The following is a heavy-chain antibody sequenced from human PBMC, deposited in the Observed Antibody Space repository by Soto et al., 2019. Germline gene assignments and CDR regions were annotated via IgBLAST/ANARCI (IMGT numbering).Heavy chain of an antibody. V-gene: IGHV3-53*01. CDR3: ASVIAAAGTLYYFDY. Sequence: GGSLRLSCAASGFTVSSNYMSWVRQAPGKGLEWVSVIYSGGSTYYADSVKGRFTISRDNSKNTLYLQMNSLRAEDTAVYYCASVIAAAGTLYYFDYWGQGTLVTVSS. CDR2: IYSGGST. J-gene: IGHJ4*02. CDR1: GFTVSSNY. D-gene: IGHD6-13*01.